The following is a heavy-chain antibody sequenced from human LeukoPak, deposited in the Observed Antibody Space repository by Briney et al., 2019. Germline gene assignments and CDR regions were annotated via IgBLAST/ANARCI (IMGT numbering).Heavy chain of an antibody. D-gene: IGHD5-18*01. J-gene: IGHJ4*02. CDR3: AKDLRGYSYGYGY. Sequence: GGSLRPSCAASGFTFSSYAMSWVRQAPGKGLEWVSAISGSGGSTYYADSVKGRFTISRDNSKNTLYLQMNSLRAEDTAVYYCAKDLRGYSYGYGYWGQGTLVTVSS. V-gene: IGHV3-23*01. CDR1: GFTFSSYA. CDR2: ISGSGGST.